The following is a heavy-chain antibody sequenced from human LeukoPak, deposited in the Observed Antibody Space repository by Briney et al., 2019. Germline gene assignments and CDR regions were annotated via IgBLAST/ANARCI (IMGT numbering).Heavy chain of an antibody. V-gene: IGHV1-2*02. D-gene: IGHD3-3*01. CDR1: GYTFTGYY. CDR2: INPNSGGA. CDR3: AIVLRFLEWLSPSDY. Sequence: ASVKVSCKASGYTFTGYYMHWVRQAPGQGLEWMGWINPNSGGANHAQKFQGRVTMTRDTSISTAYMELSRLRSDDTPVYYCAIVLRFLEWLSPSDYWGQGTLVTVSS. J-gene: IGHJ4*02.